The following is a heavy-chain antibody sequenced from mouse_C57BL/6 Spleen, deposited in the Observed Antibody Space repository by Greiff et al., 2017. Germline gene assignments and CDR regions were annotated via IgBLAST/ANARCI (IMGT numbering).Heavy chain of an antibody. J-gene: IGHJ4*01. CDR1: GYTFTEYT. CDR3: ARHLYDGYIYYYAMDY. CDR2: FYPGSGSI. Sequence: VKLQESGAELVKPGASVKLSCKASGYTFTEYTIHWVKQRSGQGLEWIGWFYPGSGSIKYNEKFKDKATLTADKSSSTVYMELSRLTSEDSAVYFCARHLYDGYIYYYAMDYWGQGTSVTVSS. V-gene: IGHV1-62-2*01. D-gene: IGHD2-3*01.